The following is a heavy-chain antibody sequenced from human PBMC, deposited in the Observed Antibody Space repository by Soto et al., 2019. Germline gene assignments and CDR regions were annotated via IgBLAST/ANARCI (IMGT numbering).Heavy chain of an antibody. D-gene: IGHD1-1*01. CDR2: ISHTGSP. Sequence: SETLSLTCTVSGGPISNSDYFWAWMRQPPGKGLEWVGTISHTGSPRYNPSLKSRVTISVDTSKNQFSLRLPSVTAADTAVFYCASQLESTTYFDYWGRGTLVTVSS. CDR3: ASQLESTTYFDY. CDR1: GGPISNSDYF. J-gene: IGHJ4*02. V-gene: IGHV4-39*01.